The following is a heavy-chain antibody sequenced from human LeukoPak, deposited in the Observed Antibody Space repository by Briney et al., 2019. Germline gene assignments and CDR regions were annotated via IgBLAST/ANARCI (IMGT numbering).Heavy chain of an antibody. V-gene: IGHV3-15*07. J-gene: IGHJ4*02. D-gene: IGHD3-22*01. CDR2: IKSKTDGGTT. CDR3: TTLYYDSSGYSLDY. CDR1: GFTFSNAW. Sequence: GGSLRLSCAASGFTFSNAWMNWVRQAPGKGLEWVGRIKSKTDGGTTDYAAPVKGRFTISRDDSENTLYLQMYSLKTEDTAVYYCTTLYYDSSGYSLDYWGQGTLVTVSS.